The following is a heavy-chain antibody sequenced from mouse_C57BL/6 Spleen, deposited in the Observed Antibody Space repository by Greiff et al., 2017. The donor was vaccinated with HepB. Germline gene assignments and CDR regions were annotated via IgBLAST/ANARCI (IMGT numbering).Heavy chain of an antibody. D-gene: IGHD1-1*01. V-gene: IGHV3-6*01. CDR3: ARAPSYYGSSYDAMDY. Sequence: EVQLQQSGPGLVKPSQSLSLTCSVTGYSITSGYYWNWIRQFPGNKLEWMGYISYDGSNNYNPSLKNRISITRDTSKNQFFLKLNSVTTEDTATYYCARAPSYYGSSYDAMDYWGQGTSVTVSS. CDR1: GYSITSGYY. CDR2: ISYDGSN. J-gene: IGHJ4*01.